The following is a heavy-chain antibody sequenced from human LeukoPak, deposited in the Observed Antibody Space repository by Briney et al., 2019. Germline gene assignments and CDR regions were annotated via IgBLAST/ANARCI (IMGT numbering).Heavy chain of an antibody. J-gene: IGHJ3*02. Sequence: GGSLRLSCAASGFTFSSYGMHWVRQAPGKGLEWVAFTRYDGSNKYYADSVKGRFTISRDNSKNTLYLQMNSLRVEDTAVYYCAKGATSCSSTSCPDTFDIWGQGTMVTVSS. CDR1: GFTFSSYG. CDR3: AKGATSCSSTSCPDTFDI. CDR2: TRYDGSNK. V-gene: IGHV3-30*02. D-gene: IGHD2-2*01.